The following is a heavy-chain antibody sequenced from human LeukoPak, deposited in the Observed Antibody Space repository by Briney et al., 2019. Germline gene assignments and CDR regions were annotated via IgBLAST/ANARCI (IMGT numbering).Heavy chain of an antibody. J-gene: IGHJ4*02. CDR3: AGESGSVGFDY. D-gene: IGHD1-26*01. V-gene: IGHV3-66*01. CDR2: IYSGAST. Sequence: GSLRLSCAAFGFIVNNNYMSWVRQAPGKGLEWVSVIYSGASTYYADSVKGRFTIFRDNSKNRLYLQMNSLRAEDTAVYYCAGESGSVGFDYWGQGTLVTVSS. CDR1: GFIVNNNY.